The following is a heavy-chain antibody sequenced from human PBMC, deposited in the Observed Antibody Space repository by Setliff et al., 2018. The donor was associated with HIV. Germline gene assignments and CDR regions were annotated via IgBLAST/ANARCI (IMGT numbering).Heavy chain of an antibody. CDR1: GFTFNTYG. Sequence: GGSLRLSCAASGFTFNTYGMSWVRQAPGKGLEWVSVISGSGSGTFYADSVKGRFTISRDNSKNTLYLQMNSLRAEDTAVYYCARARLRNYYYYMDVWAKGTTVTVSS. J-gene: IGHJ6*03. V-gene: IGHV3-23*01. D-gene: IGHD5-12*01. CDR3: ARARLRNYYYYMDV. CDR2: ISGSGSGT.